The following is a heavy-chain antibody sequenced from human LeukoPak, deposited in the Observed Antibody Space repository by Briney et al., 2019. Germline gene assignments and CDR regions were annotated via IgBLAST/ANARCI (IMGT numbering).Heavy chain of an antibody. V-gene: IGHV7-4-1*02. CDR1: GYIFTNYA. J-gene: IGHJ4*02. D-gene: IGHD3-22*01. CDR2: INTYTGKP. CDR3: AREEYYDTSASTNFDY. Sequence: ASVKVSCKASGYIFTNYAINWVRQAPGQGLEWMGWINTYTGKPTYAQGFTGRFVFSLDTSVSTAYLQISGLKAQDTAFYYCAREEYYDTSASTNFDYWGQGTLVTVSS.